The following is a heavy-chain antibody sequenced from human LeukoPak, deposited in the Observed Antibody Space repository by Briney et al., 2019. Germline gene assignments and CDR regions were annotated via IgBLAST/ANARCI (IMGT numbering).Heavy chain of an antibody. V-gene: IGHV3-30*04. J-gene: IGHJ5*02. CDR1: GFSFSSYA. CDR3: ARGEFYDQVYNWFDP. CDR2: ISYDGSNA. D-gene: IGHD5/OR15-5a*01. Sequence: PGGSLRLSCAASGFSFSSYAMHWVRQAPGKGLEWVAVISYDGSNAYYADSVKGRFTISRDNSKNTLYLQMSSLRAEDTAVFYCARGEFYDQVYNWFDPWGQGTLVTVSS.